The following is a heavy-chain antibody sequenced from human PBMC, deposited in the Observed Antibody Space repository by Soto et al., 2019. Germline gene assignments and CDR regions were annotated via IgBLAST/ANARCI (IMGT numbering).Heavy chain of an antibody. D-gene: IGHD1-26*01. CDR2: IYYSGST. CDR1: GGSISSGGYY. CDR3: AGGTGATHYFDY. J-gene: IGHJ4*02. Sequence: QVQLQESGPGLVKPSQTLSLTCTVSGGSISSGGYYWSWIRQHPGKGLEWIGYIYYSGSTYYNPSLQSRVTSSVDPSKNQFSRKLSCVTAADTAVYYCAGGTGATHYFDYWGQGTLVTVSS. V-gene: IGHV4-31*03.